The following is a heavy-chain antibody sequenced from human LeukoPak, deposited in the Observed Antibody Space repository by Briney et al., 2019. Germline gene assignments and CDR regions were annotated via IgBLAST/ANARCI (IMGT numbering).Heavy chain of an antibody. J-gene: IGHJ3*02. CDR3: ARKGYSYGYEVEAFDI. D-gene: IGHD5-18*01. CDR1: GYTFTSYD. V-gene: IGHV1-8*01. CDR2: MNPNSDNT. Sequence: ASVKVSCKAPGYTFTSYDINWVRQATGQGLEWMGWMNPNSDNTGYAQKFQGRVTMTRNTSISTAYIELSSLRSEDTAVYYCARKGYSYGYEVEAFDIWGQGTMVTVSS.